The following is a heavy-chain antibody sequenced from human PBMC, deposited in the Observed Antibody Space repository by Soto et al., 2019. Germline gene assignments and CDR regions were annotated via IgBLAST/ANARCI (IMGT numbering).Heavy chain of an antibody. D-gene: IGHD4-17*01. J-gene: IGHJ4*02. CDR2: INPSGTT. CDR3: ARGRDGGAAI. Sequence: QVQLQQWGAGLLKPSETLSLTCAVYGGSFSGYYWCWIRQPPGKGLEWIGEINPSGTTNYTPSLKSRVTMSGDTPKNQSSLKMTSVTAADTAVYYWARGRDGGAAIWGQGTLVIVSS. CDR1: GGSFSGYY. V-gene: IGHV4-34*01.